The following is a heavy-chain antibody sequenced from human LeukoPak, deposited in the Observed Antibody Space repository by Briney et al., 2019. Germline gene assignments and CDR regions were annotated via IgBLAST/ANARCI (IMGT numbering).Heavy chain of an antibody. CDR1: EFTFSRSA. V-gene: IGHV3-23*01. CDR2: ISGSGGST. Sequence: PGGSLRLSCAAPEFTFSRSAMTWVRQAPGKGLEWVSAISGSGGSTYYADSVRGRFTISRDNSKNTLYLQMNSLRAEDTAVYYCAKDPLVRGLTYDSWGQGTLVTASS. J-gene: IGHJ4*02. CDR3: AKDPLVRGLTYDS. D-gene: IGHD3-10*01.